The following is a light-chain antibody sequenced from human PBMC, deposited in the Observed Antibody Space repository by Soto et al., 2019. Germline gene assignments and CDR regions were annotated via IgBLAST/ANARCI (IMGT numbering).Light chain of an antibody. J-gene: IGKJ5*01. Sequence: DMRMTQSPSSLSVSVGDRVTITCQASQDIRNYLNWYQQKPGKAPKLLIYDASSLQAGVPPRFSGSGFGTDFTLTISSLHPQDFATYLCQHHFNLSPSFGPGTRLEIK. CDR3: QHHFNLSPS. CDR1: QDIRNY. CDR2: DAS. V-gene: IGKV1-33*01.